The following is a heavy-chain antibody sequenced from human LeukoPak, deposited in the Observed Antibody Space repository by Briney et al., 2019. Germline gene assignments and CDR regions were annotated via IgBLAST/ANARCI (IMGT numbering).Heavy chain of an antibody. CDR2: INPSGGST. CDR1: GYTFTSYY. CDR3: ARDLDIVVVTAIPGY. J-gene: IGHJ4*02. D-gene: IGHD2-21*02. V-gene: IGHV1-46*01. Sequence: ASVKVSCTASGYTFTSYYMHWVRQAPGQGLEWMGIINPSGGSTSYAQKFQGRVTMTRDTSTSTVYMELSSLRSEDTAVYYCARDLDIVVVTAIPGYWGQGTLVTVSS.